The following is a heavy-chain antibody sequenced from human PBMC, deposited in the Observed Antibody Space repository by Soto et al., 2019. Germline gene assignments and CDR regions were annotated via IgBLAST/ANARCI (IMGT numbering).Heavy chain of an antibody. Sequence: GSLKLFFSAPWFPFRSYSMNLVRQAPGKGLEWVSSISSSSSYIYYADSVKGRFTISRDNAKNSLYLQMNSLRAEDTAVYYCAKELHTSSGWSQVIYWGQGTLVTVSS. CDR1: WFPFRSYS. D-gene: IGHD6-19*01. CDR2: ISSSSSYI. V-gene: IGHV3-21*04. CDR3: AKELHTSSGWSQVIY. J-gene: IGHJ4*02.